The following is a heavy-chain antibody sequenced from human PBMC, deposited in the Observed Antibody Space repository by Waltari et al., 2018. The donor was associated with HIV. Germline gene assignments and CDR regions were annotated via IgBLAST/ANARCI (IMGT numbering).Heavy chain of an antibody. D-gene: IGHD3-22*01. CDR3: AREALYDSSGYYFDY. CDR2: IKQEESEK. J-gene: IGHJ4*02. Sequence: EVQLVESGGGLVQPGGSLRLSCAASEFTFNNYWMTWVRQAPGKGLGWLAKIKQEESEKYYVDSVKGRFTISRDNAKNSLFLQMNSLRAEDTAVYYCAREALYDSSGYYFDYWGQGTLVTVSS. V-gene: IGHV3-7*01. CDR1: EFTFNNYW.